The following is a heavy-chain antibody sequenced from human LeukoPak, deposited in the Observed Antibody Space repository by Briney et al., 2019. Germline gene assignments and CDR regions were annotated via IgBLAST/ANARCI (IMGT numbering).Heavy chain of an antibody. Sequence: PSETLSLTCTVSGGSISSYYWSWIRQPAGKGLEWIGRIYTSGSTNYNPSLKSRVTISVDKSKNQLSLKLSSVTAADTAVYYCARGPYCSGGSCCGYNWFDPWGQGTLVTVSS. CDR3: ARGPYCSGGSCCGYNWFDP. V-gene: IGHV4-4*07. CDR1: GGSISSYY. CDR2: IYTSGST. D-gene: IGHD2-15*01. J-gene: IGHJ5*02.